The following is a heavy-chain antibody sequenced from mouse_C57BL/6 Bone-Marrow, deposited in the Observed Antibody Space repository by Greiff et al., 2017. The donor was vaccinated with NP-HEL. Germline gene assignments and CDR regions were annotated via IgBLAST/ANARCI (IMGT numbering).Heavy chain of an antibody. D-gene: IGHD2-4*01. J-gene: IGHJ3*01. CDR2: IDPENGDN. CDR3: TPWIYYDYSWFAY. V-gene: IGHV14-4*01. CDR1: GFNIKDDY. Sequence: EVQLQQSGAELVRPGASVKLSCTASGFNIKDDYMHWVKQRPEQGLEWIGWIDPENGDNEYGSKFQGKATITADTSSNTAYLQLSSLTSEDTAVYYCTPWIYYDYSWFAYWGQGTLVTVSA.